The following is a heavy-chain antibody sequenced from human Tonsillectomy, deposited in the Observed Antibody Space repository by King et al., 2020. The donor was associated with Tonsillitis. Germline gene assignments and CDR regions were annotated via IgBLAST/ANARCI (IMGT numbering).Heavy chain of an antibody. Sequence: VQLVESGGGVVQPGRSLRLSCAASGFTFSSYGMHWVRQAPGKGLEWVAVISYDGSNKYYADSVNDRFTISRDNSKNTLYLQMNSLRAEDTAVYYCATDKSIAARGVWRQGTLVTVSS. D-gene: IGHD6-6*01. V-gene: IGHV3-30*03. CDR1: GFTFSSYG. CDR3: ATDKSIAARGV. J-gene: IGHJ4*02. CDR2: ISYDGSNK.